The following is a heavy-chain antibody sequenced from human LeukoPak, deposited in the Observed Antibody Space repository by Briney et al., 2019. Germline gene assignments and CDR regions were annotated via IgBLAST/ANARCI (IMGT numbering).Heavy chain of an antibody. CDR2: IFHSGST. CDR1: GGSISSYY. D-gene: IGHD3-22*01. J-gene: IGHJ3*02. Sequence: SETLSLTCTVSGGSISSYYWSWIRQPPGKGLEWIGSIFHSGSTYYNSSLKSRVTISVDTSKNQFSLKLSSVTAADTAVYYCARGPYKYDGSGAFDIWGQGTMVTVSS. CDR3: ARGPYKYDGSGAFDI. V-gene: IGHV4-38-2*02.